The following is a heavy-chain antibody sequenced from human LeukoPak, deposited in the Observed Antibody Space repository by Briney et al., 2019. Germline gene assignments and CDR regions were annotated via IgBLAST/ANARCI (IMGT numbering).Heavy chain of an antibody. D-gene: IGHD5-18*01. V-gene: IGHV1-8*01. Sequence: ASVKVSCKASGYTFTSYDINWVRQATGQGLEWMGWMNPNSGNTGYAQKFQGRVTMTRNTSISIAYMELSSLRSEDTAVYYCVRVTWLYSYGKIQLWSSIDYWGQGTLVTVSS. CDR1: GYTFTSYD. CDR2: MNPNSGNT. CDR3: VRVTWLYSYGKIQLWSSIDY. J-gene: IGHJ4*02.